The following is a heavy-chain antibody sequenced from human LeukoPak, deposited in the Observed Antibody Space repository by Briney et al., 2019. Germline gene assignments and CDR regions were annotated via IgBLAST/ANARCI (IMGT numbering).Heavy chain of an antibody. CDR3: AKDATASPYFHWFDN. CDR1: GFTFSSYA. CDR2: ISSGDRT. V-gene: IGHV3-23*01. J-gene: IGHJ4*02. D-gene: IGHD3-9*01. Sequence: GGSLRLSCAASGFTFSSYAMNWVRQAPGKGLEGVAGISSGDRTFHAESVKGCFTISRDKSKDTLYLQMNSLRAEDTAVYYCAKDATASPYFHWFDNWGQGTQVIVSS.